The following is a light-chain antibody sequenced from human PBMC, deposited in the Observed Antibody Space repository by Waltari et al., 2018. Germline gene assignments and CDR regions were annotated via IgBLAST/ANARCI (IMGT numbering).Light chain of an antibody. V-gene: IGKV3-20*01. CDR3: QHHFRLPAT. J-gene: IGKJ1*01. Sequence: IMFTQSPGTLSLSPGERATLSSRASQSISRYLAWYQQKPGQAPRLLIYGASTRATGIPYRFSGSGSGTDFSFTISGLEPEDSAVYYCQHHFRLPATFGEGTKVEIK. CDR1: QSISRY. CDR2: GAS.